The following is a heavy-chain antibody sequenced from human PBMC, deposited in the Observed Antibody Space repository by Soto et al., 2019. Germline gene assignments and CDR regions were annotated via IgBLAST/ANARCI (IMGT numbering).Heavy chain of an antibody. CDR3: AHYNYYSLTGAWAYYYYDGMDV. CDR1: GGTFSSYA. J-gene: IGHJ6*01. CDR2: IIPIFGTA. D-gene: IGHD3-9*01. V-gene: IGHV1-69*01. Sequence: QVQLVQSGAEVKKPGSSVKVSCKASGGTFSSYAISWVRQAPGQGLEWMGGIIPIFGTANYAQKFQGRGTITADESTSTAYMELGSLGSEDTAVYYCAHYNYYSLTGAWAYYYYDGMDVW.